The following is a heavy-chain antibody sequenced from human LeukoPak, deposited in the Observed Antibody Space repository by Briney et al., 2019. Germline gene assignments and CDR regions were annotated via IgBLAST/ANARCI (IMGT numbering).Heavy chain of an antibody. V-gene: IGHV3-48*04. CDR2: ISSGSATT. J-gene: IGHJ3*02. Sequence: GGSLRLSCEASGFTFSTYSMNWVRQAPGKGLEWVSHISSGSATTFYADSVKGRFTISRDNTRNSLYLQMNSLRVEDTAVYYCARDQWEPSEGGHDAFDIWGQGTMVTVSS. CDR1: GFTFSTYS. D-gene: IGHD1-26*01. CDR3: ARDQWEPSEGGHDAFDI.